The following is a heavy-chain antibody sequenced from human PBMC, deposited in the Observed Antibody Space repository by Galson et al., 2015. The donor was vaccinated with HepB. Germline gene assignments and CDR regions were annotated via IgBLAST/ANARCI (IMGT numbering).Heavy chain of an antibody. CDR2: ISGSGGGT. CDR3: ARGALGGMDV. V-gene: IGHV3-23*01. D-gene: IGHD3-10*01. Sequence: SLRLSCAASGFTFSSFAMSWVRQAPGKGLEWVSAISGSGGGTYYADSVRGRFTISRDNSKNTLYLQMNSRRAEDTAVYYCARGALGGMDVWGQGTTVTVSS. CDR1: GFTFSSFA. J-gene: IGHJ6*02.